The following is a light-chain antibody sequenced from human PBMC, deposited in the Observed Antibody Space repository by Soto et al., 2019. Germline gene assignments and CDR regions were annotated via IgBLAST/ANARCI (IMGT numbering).Light chain of an antibody. CDR3: QQYGSSL. J-gene: IGKJ3*01. CDR1: QSVSNNY. CDR2: GAS. V-gene: IGKV3-20*01. Sequence: EIVLTQSPGTLSLSPGERVTLSCRASQSVSNNYLAWYQQKPGQAPRLLIYGASSRATGIPDRFSGSGSGTDFTLTISRLEPEDFAVYYCQQYGSSLFGPGTKVDIK.